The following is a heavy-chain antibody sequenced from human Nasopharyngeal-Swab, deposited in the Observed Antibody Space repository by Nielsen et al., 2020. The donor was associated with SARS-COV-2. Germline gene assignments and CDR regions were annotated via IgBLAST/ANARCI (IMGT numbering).Heavy chain of an antibody. CDR3: ARGGNWQFDS. J-gene: IGHJ4*02. CDR2: IHQRGT. Sequence: SETLSLTCAVSGGSISSDYWWTWVRQPPGKGLEWIGEIHQRGTNYSPSLKSRVTMSLDKSKNQFSLKLSSVTAADTAVYYCARGGNWQFDSWGQGILVTVSS. V-gene: IGHV4-4*02. CDR1: GGSISSDYW.